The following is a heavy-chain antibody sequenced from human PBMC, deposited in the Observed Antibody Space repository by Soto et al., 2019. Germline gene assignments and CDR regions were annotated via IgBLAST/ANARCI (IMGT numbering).Heavy chain of an antibody. CDR2: IIPIFGTA. Sequence: QVQLVQSGAEVKKPGSSVKVSCKASGGTFSSYAISWVRQAPGQGLEWMGGIIPIFGTANYAQKFQGRVTITADKSTSIAYMELSSLRSEDTAVYYCARDVHGCTNGVCCTKSGVHYYYYGMDVWGQGTTVTVSS. J-gene: IGHJ6*02. CDR3: ARDVHGCTNGVCCTKSGVHYYYYGMDV. V-gene: IGHV1-69*06. D-gene: IGHD2-8*01. CDR1: GGTFSSYA.